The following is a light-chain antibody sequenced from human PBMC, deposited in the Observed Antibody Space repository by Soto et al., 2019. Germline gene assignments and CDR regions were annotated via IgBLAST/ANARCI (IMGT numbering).Light chain of an antibody. CDR1: QRVGSN. Sequence: EIVLTQSPATMSVSPGERATLSCRASQRVGSNLAWYQHKPGQAPRLLISGASTRATVPARFSGSGSGTEFTLTINSLQSEDCAVYYCQQYNNWPITFGQGTRLESK. CDR2: GAS. J-gene: IGKJ5*01. CDR3: QQYNNWPIT. V-gene: IGKV3-15*01.